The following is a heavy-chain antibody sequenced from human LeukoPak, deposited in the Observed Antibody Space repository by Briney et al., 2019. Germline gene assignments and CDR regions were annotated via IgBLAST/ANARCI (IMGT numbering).Heavy chain of an antibody. J-gene: IGHJ6*03. V-gene: IGHV4-34*01. CDR3: ARADTDV. CDR1: GGSFSGYY. Sequence: SETLSLTCAVYGGSFSGYYWSWIRQPPGKGLEWIGEINHSGSTNYNPSLKSRVTISVDTSKNQFSLKLSSVTAADTAVYYCARADTDVWGKGTTVTVSS. CDR2: INHSGST.